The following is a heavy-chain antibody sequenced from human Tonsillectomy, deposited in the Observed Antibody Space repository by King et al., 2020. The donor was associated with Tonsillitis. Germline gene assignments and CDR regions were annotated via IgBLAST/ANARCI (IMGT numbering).Heavy chain of an antibody. J-gene: IGHJ3*02. CDR1: GGSIRSYY. V-gene: IGHV4-59*01. D-gene: IGHD3-3*01. Sequence: QLQESGPGLVKPSETLSLTCTVSGGSIRSYYWSWIRQPPGKGLEWIGYIYYSGSTNYNPSPKSRVTISVDTSKNQFSLKLTSVTAADTAVYYCARHIGASRAFDIWGQGTMVTVSS. CDR3: ARHIGASRAFDI. CDR2: IYYSGST.